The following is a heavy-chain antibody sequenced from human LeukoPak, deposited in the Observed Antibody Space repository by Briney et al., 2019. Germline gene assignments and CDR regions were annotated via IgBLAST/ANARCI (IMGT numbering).Heavy chain of an antibody. CDR3: ATERLAHYYYYYGMDV. J-gene: IGHJ6*02. V-gene: IGHV1-46*01. Sequence: GASVKVSCKASGYTFTSYYMHWVRQAPGQGLEWMGIINPSGGSTSYAQKFQGRVTMTRDTSTSTVYMELSSLKSEDTAVYYCATERLAHYYYYYGMDVWGQGTTVTVSS. CDR1: GYTFTSYY. D-gene: IGHD1-1*01. CDR2: INPSGGST.